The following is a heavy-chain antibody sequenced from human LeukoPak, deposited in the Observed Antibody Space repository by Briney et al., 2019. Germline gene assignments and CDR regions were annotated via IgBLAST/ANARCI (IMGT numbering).Heavy chain of an antibody. CDR2: INHSGST. CDR1: GGSFSGYY. J-gene: IGHJ5*02. V-gene: IGHV4-34*01. CDR3: ARAPRLAAAGTNWFDP. D-gene: IGHD6-13*01. Sequence: SETLSLTCVVYGGSFSGYYWSWIRQPPGKGLEWIGEINHSGSTNYNPSLKSRVAISVDTSKNQFSLKLSSMTAADTAVYYCARAPRLAAAGTNWFDPWGQGTLVTVSS.